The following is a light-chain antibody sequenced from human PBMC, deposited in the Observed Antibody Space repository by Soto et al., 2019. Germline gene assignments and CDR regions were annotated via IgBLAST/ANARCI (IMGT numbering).Light chain of an antibody. J-gene: IGKJ4*01. Sequence: EIVLTQSPGTLSLSPGERATLSCRASQSVSSSYLAWYQQKPGQAPRILIYGASSRATGIPDRFSGSGSGTDFTLTISRLEPEDFAVYYCQQYGSSPPTTFGGGTKVEIK. CDR1: QSVSSSY. V-gene: IGKV3-20*01. CDR2: GAS. CDR3: QQYGSSPPTT.